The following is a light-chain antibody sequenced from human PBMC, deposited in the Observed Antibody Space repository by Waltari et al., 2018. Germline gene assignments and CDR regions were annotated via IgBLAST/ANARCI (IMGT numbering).Light chain of an antibody. Sequence: QSALTQPRSVSGSPGQSVTISCTGTSSDVGGNNYLSWYQLLPGKAPKLMIYDVSEPPSGVPDRISGSKSGNTASLTISGLQAEDEADYYCCSFTGSYRVVGGGTKLTVL. J-gene: IGLJ3*02. V-gene: IGLV2-11*01. CDR2: DVS. CDR3: CSFTGSYRV. CDR1: SSDVGGNNY.